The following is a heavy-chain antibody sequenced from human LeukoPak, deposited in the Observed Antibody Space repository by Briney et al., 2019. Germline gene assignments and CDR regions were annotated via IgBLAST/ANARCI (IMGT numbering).Heavy chain of an antibody. Sequence: SETLSLTCTVSGGSISSYYWSWIRQPPGKGLEWIGYIYYSGSTNYNPSLKSRVTISVDTSKNQFSLKLSSVTAADTAVYYCARERYSSGWVDYWSQGTLVTVSS. V-gene: IGHV4-59*01. J-gene: IGHJ4*02. CDR2: IYYSGST. CDR3: ARERYSSGWVDY. CDR1: GGSISSYY. D-gene: IGHD6-19*01.